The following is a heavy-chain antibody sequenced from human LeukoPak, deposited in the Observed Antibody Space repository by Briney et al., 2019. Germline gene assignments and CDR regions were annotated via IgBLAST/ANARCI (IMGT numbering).Heavy chain of an antibody. V-gene: IGHV1-69*05. CDR3: AKLAAAGTAHYYFDY. J-gene: IGHJ4*02. CDR1: GGTFSSYA. CDR2: IIPIFGTA. D-gene: IGHD6-13*01. Sequence: SVKVSCKASGGTFSSYAISWVRQAPGQGLEWMGGIIPIFGTANYAQKFQGRVTITTDESTSTAYMELSSLRSEDTAVYYCAKLAAAGTAHYYFDYWGQGTLVTVSS.